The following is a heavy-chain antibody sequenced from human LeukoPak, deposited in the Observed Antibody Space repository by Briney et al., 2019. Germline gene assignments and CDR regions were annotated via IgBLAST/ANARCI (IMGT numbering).Heavy chain of an antibody. CDR3: AKEGLWFGESAFDY. CDR2: ISGSGGTT. Sequence: GGSLRPSCAASGFTFSSYVMSWVRQAPGKGLEWVSGISGSGGTTHYADSVKGRFTVSRDNSKNTLYLQMNSLRDEDTAVYYCAKEGLWFGESAFDYWGQGTLVTVSS. V-gene: IGHV3-23*01. D-gene: IGHD3-10*01. J-gene: IGHJ4*02. CDR1: GFTFSSYV.